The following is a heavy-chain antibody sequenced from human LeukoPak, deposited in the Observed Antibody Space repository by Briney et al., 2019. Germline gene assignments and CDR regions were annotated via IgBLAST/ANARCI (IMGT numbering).Heavy chain of an antibody. D-gene: IGHD3-16*01. CDR3: ATGYNFDGSYGYFDY. CDR2: IYSSGDS. J-gene: IGHJ4*02. V-gene: IGHV3-53*01. Sequence: GGSLRLSCAASGFTVSSKYMTWVRQTPGKGLQWVALIYSSGDSYTADSVKGRFTISRDDSESTLYLQMDSLRAGDTAVYYCATGYNFDGSYGYFDYWGQGTLVTVSS. CDR1: GFTVSSKY.